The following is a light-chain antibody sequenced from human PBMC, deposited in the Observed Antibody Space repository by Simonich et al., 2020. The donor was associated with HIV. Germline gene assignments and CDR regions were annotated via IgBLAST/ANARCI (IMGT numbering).Light chain of an antibody. CDR2: WAS. CDR1: QSVLYSSNNKNY. CDR3: QQYYSTPQT. J-gene: IGKJ1*01. V-gene: IGKV4-1*01. Sequence: DIVMTQSPDSLAVSLGERATINCKSSQSVLYSSNNKNYLHWYQQKPGQPPKLLIYWASTRESGVPDRFSGSGSGTDFTLTISSLQAEDVAVYYCQQYYSTPQTFGQGTKVEI.